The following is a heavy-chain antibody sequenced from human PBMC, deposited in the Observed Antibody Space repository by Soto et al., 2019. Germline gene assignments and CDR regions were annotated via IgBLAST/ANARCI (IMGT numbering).Heavy chain of an antibody. V-gene: IGHV3-30*18. CDR1: GFTFSSYG. CDR2: ISYDGSNK. CDR3: AKDFRRGGY. D-gene: IGHD2-15*01. J-gene: IGHJ4*02. Sequence: QVQLVESGGGVVQPGRSLRLSCAASGFTFSSYGMHWVRQAPGKGLEWVAVISYDGSNKYYADSVKGRFTISRDNSKNTLYLQMNSLRAEDTAVYYCAKDFRRGGYWGQGTLVTVSS.